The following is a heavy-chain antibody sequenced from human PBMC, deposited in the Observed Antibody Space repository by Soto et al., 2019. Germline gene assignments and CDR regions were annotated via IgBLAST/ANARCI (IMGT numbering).Heavy chain of an antibody. Sequence: PGGSLRLSGTASGLSLGDYAMSWVRQAPGKGLGWLGFNKSKANGGNTEYSTSVKARFIILKVDSKSIAYLQINSMKTEDTAVYYCTSTLTTVDTAMDYYYYGMDVWGQGIKVTVS. D-gene: IGHD5-18*01. CDR3: TSTLTTVDTAMDYYYYGMDV. CDR2: NKSKANGGNT. V-gene: IGHV3-49*04. CDR1: GLSLGDYA. J-gene: IGHJ6*02.